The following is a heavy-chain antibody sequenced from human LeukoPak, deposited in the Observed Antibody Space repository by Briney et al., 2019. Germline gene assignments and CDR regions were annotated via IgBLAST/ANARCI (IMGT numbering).Heavy chain of an antibody. D-gene: IGHD4-17*01. V-gene: IGHV4-59*02. J-gene: IGHJ4*02. Sequence: SETLSPTCSASGGTVSGYFWSWVRQPPGKGLEWIGYIYYSGSTNYNPSLQPRVTLSVDTANNQSSLRLTSVTSADTAMHYWAGGPSSYGVDYCGQGTLVTVSS. CDR1: GGTVSGYF. CDR3: AGGPSSYGVDY. CDR2: IYYSGST.